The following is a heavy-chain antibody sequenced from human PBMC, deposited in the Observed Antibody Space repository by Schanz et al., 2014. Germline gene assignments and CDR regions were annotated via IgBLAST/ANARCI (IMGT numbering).Heavy chain of an antibody. Sequence: VQSVHSGTEVQKLGASVKVSCQTSGYTFTAYGINWVRQAPGQGLEWIGWISAQTGDTRYAQKMQGRVTMTRDVSSTTAFLELRSLRYDDTAVYYCARGGYSSGWYDRDIAHFDYWGQGTLDTVSS. D-gene: IGHD6-19*01. CDR3: ARGGYSSGWYDRDIAHFDY. CDR2: ISAQTGDT. V-gene: IGHV1-18*01. J-gene: IGHJ4*02. CDR1: GYTFTAYG.